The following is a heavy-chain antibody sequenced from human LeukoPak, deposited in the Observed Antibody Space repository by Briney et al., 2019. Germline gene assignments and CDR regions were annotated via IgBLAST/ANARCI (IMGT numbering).Heavy chain of an antibody. CDR2: NRGSGGST. CDR1: GFTFISYA. CDR3: AKEDCSSTSCYTEVDY. Sequence: GGALRLSCAASGFTFISYAMIWVRQAPGKGLEWVSANRGSGGSTYYADSEKDRFTISRDKTKNTMYLQINSLRPEDTAVYYCAKEDCSSTSCYTEVDYWGQGTLVTVSS. D-gene: IGHD2-2*02. V-gene: IGHV3-23*01. J-gene: IGHJ4*02.